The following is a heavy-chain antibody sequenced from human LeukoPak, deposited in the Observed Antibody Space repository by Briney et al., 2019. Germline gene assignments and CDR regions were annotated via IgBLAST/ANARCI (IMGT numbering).Heavy chain of an antibody. CDR1: GFTFSSYA. J-gene: IGHJ4*02. CDR3: AKGGYSSGWRNYFDY. CDR2: ISSSGGST. Sequence: GGSLRLSCAASGFTFSSYAMSWVRQAPGKGLEWVSTISSSGGSTYYADSVKGRFTISRDNSKNTLYLQMNSLRAEDTAVYYCAKGGYSSGWRNYFDYWGQGTLVTVSS. V-gene: IGHV3-23*01. D-gene: IGHD6-19*01.